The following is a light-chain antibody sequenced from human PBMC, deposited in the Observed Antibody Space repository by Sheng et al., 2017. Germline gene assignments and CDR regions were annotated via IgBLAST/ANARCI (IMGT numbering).Light chain of an antibody. V-gene: IGKV3-15*01. CDR1: QSVSSD. Sequence: EVVMTQSPATLSVSPGERVTLSCRASQSVSSDLVWYQQKPGQAPRLLIYEASTGATGIPDRFSGSGSGTEFTLTISSLQSEDFVVYYCQQYNKWPRTFGQGTKVEVK. J-gene: IGKJ1*01. CDR3: QQYNKWPRT. CDR2: EAS.